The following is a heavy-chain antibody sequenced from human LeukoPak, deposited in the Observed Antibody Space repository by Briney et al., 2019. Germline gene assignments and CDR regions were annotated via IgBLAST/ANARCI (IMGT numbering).Heavy chain of an antibody. Sequence: PGGSLRLSCTASGFTFGDYAMSWVRQAPGKGLEWVGLIRSKPNGGATEYAASVKGRFTISRDDSKSIAYLQMNSLKTEDTAVYYCTRPLRSCSSTSCYVYAFDIRGQGTMVTVSS. CDR1: GFTFGDYA. V-gene: IGHV3-49*04. J-gene: IGHJ3*02. CDR3: TRPLRSCSSTSCYVYAFDI. D-gene: IGHD2-2*01. CDR2: IRSKPNGGAT.